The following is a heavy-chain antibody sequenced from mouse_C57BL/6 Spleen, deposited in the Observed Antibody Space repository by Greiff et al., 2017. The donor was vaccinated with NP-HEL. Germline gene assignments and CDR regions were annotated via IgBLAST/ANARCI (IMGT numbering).Heavy chain of an antibody. CDR2: IRNKANNHAT. J-gene: IGHJ4*01. CDR1: GFTFSDAW. V-gene: IGHV6-6*01. Sequence: EVKLVESGGGLVQPGGSMKLSCAASGFTFSDAWMDWVRQSPEKGLEWVAVIRNKANNHATYYAESVKGRFTITRDDSTSSVYLQMNSLRAEDNGIYYCTRWGAMDYWGQGTSVTVSS. CDR3: TRWGAMDY.